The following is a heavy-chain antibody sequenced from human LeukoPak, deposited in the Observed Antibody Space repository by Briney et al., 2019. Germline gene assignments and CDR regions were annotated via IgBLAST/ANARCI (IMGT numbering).Heavy chain of an antibody. CDR1: RFTFSEYY. J-gene: IGHJ6*02. CDR3: AREYFYGMDV. V-gene: IGHV3-72*01. CDR2: RRTKGDSYAT. Sequence: GGSLRLSCAASRFTFSEYYMDWVRQAPGKGLEWLGFRRTKGDSYATEYAASVKGRFSISSDESKNSVYLQMNSLKTEDTAVYFCAREYFYGMDVWGQGTTVTVSS.